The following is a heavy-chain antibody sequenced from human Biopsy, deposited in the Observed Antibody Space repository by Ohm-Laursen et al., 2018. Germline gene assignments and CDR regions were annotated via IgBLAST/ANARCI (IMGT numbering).Heavy chain of an antibody. CDR3: VREPKTGTAEAWYLDL. V-gene: IGHV4-31*03. CDR1: GASVKTSGYF. CDR2: ISYNERT. J-gene: IGHJ2*01. Sequence: SRTLSLTCSVSGASVKTSGYFWAWIRQRPGKGLEWIGHISYNERTHYNPSLTSRLAISFDTSNNRISLQLRSASVADTAVYYCVREPKTGTAEAWYLDLWGRGSPVTVPS. D-gene: IGHD3-9*01.